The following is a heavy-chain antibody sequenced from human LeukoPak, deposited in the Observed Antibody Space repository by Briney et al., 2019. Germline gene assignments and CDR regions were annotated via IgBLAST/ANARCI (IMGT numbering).Heavy chain of an antibody. CDR2: ISGSGGST. J-gene: IGHJ4*02. Sequence: GGSLRLSCAASGFTFSNFAMSWVRQAPGKGLEWVSAISGSGGSTYYADSVKGRFTISRDNSKNTLYLQMNSLRAEDTAVYYCAKDQQWLVLYYFDYWGQGTLVTVSS. CDR1: GFTFSNFA. CDR3: AKDQQWLVLYYFDY. D-gene: IGHD6-19*01. V-gene: IGHV3-23*01.